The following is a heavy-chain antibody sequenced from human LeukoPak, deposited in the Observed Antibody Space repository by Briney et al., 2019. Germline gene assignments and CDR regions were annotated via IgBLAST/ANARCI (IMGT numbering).Heavy chain of an antibody. CDR2: ISSSGSTM. J-gene: IGHJ4*02. CDR3: ARDSHRWLQRGVTFDY. Sequence: GGSLRLSCAASGFTFSDYYMSWIRQAPGKGLEWVSYISSSGSTMYYADSVKGRFTISRDNAKNSLYLQMNSLRAEDTAVYYCARDSHRWLQRGVTFDYWGQGTLVTVSS. CDR1: GFTFSDYY. D-gene: IGHD5-24*01. V-gene: IGHV3-11*01.